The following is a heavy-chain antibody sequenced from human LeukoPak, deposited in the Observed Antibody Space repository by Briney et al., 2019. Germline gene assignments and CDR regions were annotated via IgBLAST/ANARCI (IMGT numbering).Heavy chain of an antibody. Sequence: SETLSLICTVSGGSISSYYWSWIRQPPGKGLDWIGYIHYSGSTNYNPSLKSRVTISVDTSKNQFSLKLSSVTAADTAVYYCARVLHSSGSVAYYFDYWGQGTLVTVSS. D-gene: IGHD3-22*01. CDR1: GGSISSYY. CDR2: IHYSGST. J-gene: IGHJ4*02. V-gene: IGHV4-59*01. CDR3: ARVLHSSGSVAYYFDY.